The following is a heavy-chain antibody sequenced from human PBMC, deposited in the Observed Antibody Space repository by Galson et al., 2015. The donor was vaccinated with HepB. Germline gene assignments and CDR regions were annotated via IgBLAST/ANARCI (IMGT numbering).Heavy chain of an antibody. CDR2: IYYTGST. CDR3: ATLQDYTANLGDY. Sequence: LSLTCTVSGASISSYYWSWIRQPPGKGLEWIGYIYYTGSTYYSPSLKSRVTISVDTSKNQFSLKLSSVTAADTAVYYCATLQDYTANLGDYWGQGTLVTVSS. V-gene: IGHV4-59*01. D-gene: IGHD2-21*02. J-gene: IGHJ4*02. CDR1: GASISSYY.